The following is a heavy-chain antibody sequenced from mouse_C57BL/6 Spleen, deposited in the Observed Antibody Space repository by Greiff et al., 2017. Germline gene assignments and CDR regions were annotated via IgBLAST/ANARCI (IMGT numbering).Heavy chain of an antibody. CDR2: ISSGGSYT. V-gene: IGHV5-6*01. CDR3: ARRGNYGPYDAMDY. Sequence: EVQLVESGGDLVKPGGSLKLSCAASGFTFSSYGMSWVRQTPAKRLEWVATISSGGSYTYYPDSVKGRFTISRDNAKNTLYLQMSSLKSEDTARYYCARRGNYGPYDAMDYGGQGTSVTVSS. D-gene: IGHD2-1*01. CDR1: GFTFSSYG. J-gene: IGHJ4*01.